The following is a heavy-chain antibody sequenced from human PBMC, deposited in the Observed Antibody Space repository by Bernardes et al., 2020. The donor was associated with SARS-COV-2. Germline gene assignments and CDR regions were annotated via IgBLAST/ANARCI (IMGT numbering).Heavy chain of an antibody. CDR1: GGSISSSSYY. J-gene: IGHJ6*02. CDR2: IYYSGST. Sequence: SETLSLTCTVSGGSISSSSYYWGWIRQPPGKGLEWLGSIYYSGSTYYNPSLKSRVTISVDTSKNQFSLKLSSVTAADTAVYYCARSVGQRSPYYYYGMDVWGQGTTVNVSS. V-gene: IGHV4-39*01. D-gene: IGHD2-2*01. CDR3: ARSVGQRSPYYYYGMDV.